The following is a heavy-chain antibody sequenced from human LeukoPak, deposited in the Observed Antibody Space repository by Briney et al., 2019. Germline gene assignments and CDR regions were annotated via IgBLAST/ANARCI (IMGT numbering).Heavy chain of an antibody. V-gene: IGHV5-51*01. CDR3: ARHGKLSASRNWFDP. CDR2: IYPDDFDT. CDR1: GYSFTSYW. D-gene: IGHD1-26*01. Sequence: PGESLKISCKASGYSFTSYWIAWVRQMPGKGLEWMGVIYPDDFDTRYSPSFQGQVTISADKSISTAFLQWSSLKASDTDIYYCARHGKLSASRNWFDPWGQGTLVTVSS. J-gene: IGHJ5*02.